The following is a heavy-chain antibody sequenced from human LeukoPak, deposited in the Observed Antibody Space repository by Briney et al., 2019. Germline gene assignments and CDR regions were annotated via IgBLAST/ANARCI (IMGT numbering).Heavy chain of an antibody. J-gene: IGHJ3*02. CDR3: ASSSPTDAFDI. Sequence: GGSLRLSCAASGFTFSSYSMNWVRQAPGKGLEWVSYISSSSSTIYYADSVKGRFTISRDNAKNSLYLQMNSLRAEDTAVYYCASSSPTDAFDIWGQGTMVTVSP. D-gene: IGHD6-13*01. V-gene: IGHV3-48*01. CDR1: GFTFSSYS. CDR2: ISSSSSTI.